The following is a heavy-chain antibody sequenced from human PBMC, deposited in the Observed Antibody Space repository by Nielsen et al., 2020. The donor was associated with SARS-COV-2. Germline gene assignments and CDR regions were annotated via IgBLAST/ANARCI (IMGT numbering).Heavy chain of an antibody. V-gene: IGHV3-33*01. CDR3: ARDKARHKLFWDHDAFDI. CDR2: IWYDGSNK. D-gene: IGHD3-9*01. J-gene: IGHJ3*02. Sequence: GGSLRLSCAASGFTFSSYGMHWVRQAPGKGLEWVAVIWYDGSNKYYADSVKGRFTISRDNSKNTLYLQMNSLRAEDTAVYYCARDKARHKLFWDHDAFDIWGQGTMVTVSS. CDR1: GFTFSSYG.